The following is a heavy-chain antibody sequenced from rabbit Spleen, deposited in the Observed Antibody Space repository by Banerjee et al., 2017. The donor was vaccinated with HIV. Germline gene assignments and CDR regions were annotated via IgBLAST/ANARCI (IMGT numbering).Heavy chain of an antibody. D-gene: IGHD8-1*01. CDR2: IAGSSSGFT. CDR3: ARAGNSDWDYFNL. J-gene: IGHJ4*01. CDR1: GFSFSSSDY. Sequence: QSLEESGGDLVKPGASLTLTCTASGFSFSSSDYMCWVRQAPGKGLEWISCIAGSSSGFTYSATWAKGRLTASKTSSTTVTLHMSSLTAADTATYFCARAGNSDWDYFNLWGQGTLVTVS. V-gene: IGHV1S40*01.